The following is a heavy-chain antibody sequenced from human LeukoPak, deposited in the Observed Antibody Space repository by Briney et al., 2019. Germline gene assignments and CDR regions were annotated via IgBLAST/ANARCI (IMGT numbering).Heavy chain of an antibody. CDR1: GFTFSSYW. CDR2: IKQDGSEK. CDR3: ARALIWQQLSYFDY. Sequence: GGSLRLSCAASGFTFSSYWMSWVRQAPGKGLEWVANIKQDGSEKYYVDSVKGRFTISRDNAKNSLYLQMNSLRAEDTAVYYCARALIWQQLSYFDYWGQGTLVTVSS. J-gene: IGHJ4*02. D-gene: IGHD6-13*01. V-gene: IGHV3-7*03.